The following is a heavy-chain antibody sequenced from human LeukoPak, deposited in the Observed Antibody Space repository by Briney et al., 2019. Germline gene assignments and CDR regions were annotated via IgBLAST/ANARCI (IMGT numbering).Heavy chain of an antibody. V-gene: IGHV1-18*01. J-gene: IGHJ5*02. CDR2: ISGYNGDT. CDR1: GYTFTSYG. Sequence: EASVKVSCKAFGYTFTSYGITWVRQAPGQGLEWMGWISGYNGDTNYAQKLQGRATMTTDTSTNTAYMELRSLRSDDTAVYYCARSGDGNWFETWGQGTLVTVSS. CDR3: ARSGDGNWFET. D-gene: IGHD3-10*01.